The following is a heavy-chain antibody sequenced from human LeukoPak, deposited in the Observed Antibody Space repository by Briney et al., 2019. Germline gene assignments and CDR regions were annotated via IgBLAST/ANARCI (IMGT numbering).Heavy chain of an antibody. V-gene: IGHV1-2*02. J-gene: IGHJ4*02. CDR2: INPNSGGT. D-gene: IGHD3-22*01. CDR3: ARVPYYYDSSGYYPTFDY. Sequence: ASVKVSCKASGYTFTGYYMHWVRQAPGQGLEWMGWINPNSGGTNYAQKFQGRVTMTRDTSISTAYMELSRLRSDDTAVYYCARVPYYYDSSGYYPTFDYWGQGTLVTVSS. CDR1: GYTFTGYY.